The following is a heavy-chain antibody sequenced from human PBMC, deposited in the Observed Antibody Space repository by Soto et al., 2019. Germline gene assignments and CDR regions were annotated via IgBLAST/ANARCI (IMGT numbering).Heavy chain of an antibody. CDR3: ARAAGTTSYYYYYMDV. J-gene: IGHJ6*03. CDR1: GGSISSGGYY. CDR2: IYYSGST. Sequence: SETLSLTCTVSGGSISSGGYYWSWIRQHPGKGLEWIGYIYYSGSTYYNPSLKSRVTISVDTSKNQFSLKLSSVTAADTAVYYCARAAGTTSYYYYYMDVWGKGTTVTVS. V-gene: IGHV4-31*03. D-gene: IGHD1-7*01.